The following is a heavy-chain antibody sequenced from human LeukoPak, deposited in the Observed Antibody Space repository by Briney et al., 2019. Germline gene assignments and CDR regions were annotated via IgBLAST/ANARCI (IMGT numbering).Heavy chain of an antibody. CDR2: ISTGSTYI. D-gene: IGHD1-26*01. CDR3: TTDGWDPRVQYYYYMDV. Sequence: GGSLRLSCAASGFTFSSYSMNWVRQAPGKGLEWVSSISTGSTYIYYADSVKGRFTISRDTAKNSLYLQINSLRAEDTAVYYCTTDGWDPRVQYYYYMDVWGKGTTVTVSS. V-gene: IGHV3-21*01. J-gene: IGHJ6*03. CDR1: GFTFSSYS.